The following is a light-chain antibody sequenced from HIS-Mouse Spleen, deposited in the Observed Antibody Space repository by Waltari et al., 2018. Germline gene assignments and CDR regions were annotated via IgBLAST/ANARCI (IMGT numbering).Light chain of an antibody. CDR2: KAS. J-gene: IGKJ2*01. CDR1: QSISSW. Sequence: DIQMTQSPSTLSASVGDRVTITCRASQSISSWLAWYQQKPGKAPKLLICKASSLESGVPSRFSASGSGTEFTLTISRLQPYDFATYYCQQYNSYPYTVGQGTKLEIK. V-gene: IGKV1-5*03. CDR3: QQYNSYPYT.